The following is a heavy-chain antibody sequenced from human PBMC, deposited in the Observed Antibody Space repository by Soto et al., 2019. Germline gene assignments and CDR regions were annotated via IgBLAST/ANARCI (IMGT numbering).Heavy chain of an antibody. V-gene: IGHV3-33*01. CDR2: IWYDGSNK. CDR1: GFTFSSYG. Sequence: AGSLRLSCAASGFTFSSYGMHWVRQAPGKGLEWVAVIWYDGSNKYYADSVKGRFTISRDNSKNTLYLQMNSLRAEDTAVYYCASGYSSSWYPSPFDYWGQGTLVTVSS. CDR3: ASGYSSSWYPSPFDY. D-gene: IGHD6-13*01. J-gene: IGHJ4*02.